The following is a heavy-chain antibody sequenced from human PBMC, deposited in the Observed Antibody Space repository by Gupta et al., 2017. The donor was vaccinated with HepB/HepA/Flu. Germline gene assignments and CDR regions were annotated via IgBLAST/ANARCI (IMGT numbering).Heavy chain of an antibody. V-gene: IGHV3-72*01. CDR2: TRDKASSYTT. CDR1: GFSFIDHH. D-gene: IGHD2-21*02. CDR3: VRCRGDCRYGMDV. J-gene: IGHJ6*02. Sequence: EVQVVESGGGLVQPGGSLRLSCAASGFSFIDHHMDWVRQAPGKGLEWVGRTRDKASSYTTEYAASVKGRFTISRDDSKNSVYLQMNSLKTEDTAVYYCVRCRGDCRYGMDVWGQGTTVTVSS.